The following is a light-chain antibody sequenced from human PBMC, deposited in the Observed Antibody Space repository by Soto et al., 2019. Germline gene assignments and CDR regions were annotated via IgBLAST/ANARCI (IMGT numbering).Light chain of an antibody. J-gene: IGKJ5*01. CDR3: MQSLQIPVT. Sequence: DIVMTQSPLSLPVTPGGPASISRRSSQSLLHSNGYTYLDWYLQKPGQSPQLLIYLGSNRASGVPDRLSGGGSGTEFTLKIGRVEAEDVGVYFCMQSLQIPVTCGQGTRLEIK. CDR1: QSLLHSNGYTY. V-gene: IGKV2-28*01. CDR2: LGS.